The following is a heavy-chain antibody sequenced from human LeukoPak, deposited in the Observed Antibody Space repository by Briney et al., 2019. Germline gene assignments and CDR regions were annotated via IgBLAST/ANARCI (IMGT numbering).Heavy chain of an antibody. V-gene: IGHV1-18*01. D-gene: IGHD3-22*01. CDR3: ARDPMYYYDSSGYYKTTDY. CDR1: GYTFTSYG. CDR2: ISAYNGNT. J-gene: IGHJ4*02. Sequence: GASVKVSCKASGYTFTSYGISWVRQAPGQGLEWMGWISAYNGNTNYAQKLQGRVTITTDTSTSTAYMELRSLRSDDTAVYYCARDPMYYYDSSGYYKTTDYWGQGTLVTVSS.